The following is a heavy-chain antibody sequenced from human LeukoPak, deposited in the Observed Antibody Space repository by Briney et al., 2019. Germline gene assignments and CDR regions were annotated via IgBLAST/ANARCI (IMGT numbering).Heavy chain of an antibody. CDR3: AREFPPDY. Sequence: GGSLRLSCAASGFHFSSYNVNWVRQAPGKGLEWISYISFSSSTMYYADSVKGRFTVSRDNADNSLYLQMNSLRVEDTAVYYCAREFPPDYWGLGTLVTVSS. J-gene: IGHJ4*02. V-gene: IGHV3-48*04. CDR2: ISFSSSTM. CDR1: GFHFSSYN.